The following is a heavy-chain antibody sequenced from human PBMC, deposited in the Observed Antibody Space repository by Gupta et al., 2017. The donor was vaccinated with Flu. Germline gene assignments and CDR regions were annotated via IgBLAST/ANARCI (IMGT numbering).Heavy chain of an antibody. CDR3: ARVASFLQQLWFLGGDY. D-gene: IGHD5-18*01. V-gene: IGHV4-38-2*01. CDR2: IYHSGST. J-gene: IGHJ4*02. CDR1: GYSISSGYY. Sequence: QVQLQESGPGLVKPSETLSLTCAVSGYSISSGYYWGWIRQPPGKGLEWIGSIYHSGSTYYNPSLKRRVTISVDTSKNQFSLKLSSVTAADPAVYYCARVASFLQQLWFLGGDYWCQGTLVTVSS.